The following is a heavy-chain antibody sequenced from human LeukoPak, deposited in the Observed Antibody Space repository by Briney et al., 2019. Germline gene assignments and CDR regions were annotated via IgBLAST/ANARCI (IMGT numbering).Heavy chain of an antibody. D-gene: IGHD3-10*01. CDR1: GGSISSYY. CDR2: IYYSGST. J-gene: IGHJ5*02. CDR3: ARDPGSENWFDP. Sequence: SETLSLTCTVSGGSISSYYWSWIRQPPGKGLECIGYIYYSGSTNYNPSLKSRLTMSVDTSKNQFSLKLSSVTAADTAVYYCARDPGSENWFDPWGQGTLVTVSS. V-gene: IGHV4-59*01.